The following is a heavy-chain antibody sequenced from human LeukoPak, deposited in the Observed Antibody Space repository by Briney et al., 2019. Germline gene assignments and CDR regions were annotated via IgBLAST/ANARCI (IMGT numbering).Heavy chain of an antibody. CDR1: GYAFIDFA. CDR2: ISAYAGNT. Sequence: GASVKVSCKASGYAFIDFAISWVRQAPGQGLEWMGWISAYAGNTNYAQTLQGRVTMTTDTSTATAYMELGSLRSDDTAIYYCARGERAWPLDYWGQGTLVTVYS. CDR3: ARGERAWPLDY. V-gene: IGHV1-18*01. D-gene: IGHD1-26*01. J-gene: IGHJ4*02.